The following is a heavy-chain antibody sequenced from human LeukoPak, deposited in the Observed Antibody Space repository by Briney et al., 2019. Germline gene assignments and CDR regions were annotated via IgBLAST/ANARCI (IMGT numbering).Heavy chain of an antibody. CDR2: IYYSGST. J-gene: IGHJ4*02. V-gene: IGHV4-39*07. Sequence: SETLSLTCTVSGGSISSSSYYWGWIRQPPGKGLEWIGSIYYSGSTYYNPSLKSRVTISVDTSKNQFSLKLSSVTAADTAVYYCARGRGGWYYDSSGYAKQYLDYWGQGTLVTVSS. CDR1: GGSISSSSYY. CDR3: ARGRGGWYYDSSGYAKQYLDY. D-gene: IGHD3-22*01.